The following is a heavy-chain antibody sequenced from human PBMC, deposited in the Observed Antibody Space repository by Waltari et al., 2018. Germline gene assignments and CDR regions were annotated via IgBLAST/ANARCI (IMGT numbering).Heavy chain of an antibody. Sequence: EVQLVESGGGLVQPGGSLRPSCAAAGFPFSDDGMTWVRKAPGKGLEWLANINKDGSEKYSVESVKGRFTISRDNAKNSLYLQLNSLRADDTAVYYCTRGGDDSSWYWRNWGQGTLVTVSS. V-gene: IGHV3-7*01. J-gene: IGHJ4*02. D-gene: IGHD6-13*01. CDR2: INKDGSEK. CDR3: TRGGDDSSWYWRN. CDR1: GFPFSDDG.